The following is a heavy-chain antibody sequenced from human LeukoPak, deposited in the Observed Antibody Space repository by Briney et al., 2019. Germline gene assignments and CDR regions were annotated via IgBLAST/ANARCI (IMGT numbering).Heavy chain of an antibody. D-gene: IGHD3-10*01. CDR2: INPNSGGT. CDR3: ARDVSDYYGSGDTSFDY. V-gene: IGHV1-2*02. J-gene: IGHJ4*02. CDR1: GYTFTGYY. Sequence: GASVKVSCKASGYTFTGYYMHWVRQAPGQGLEWMGWINPNSGGTNYAQKFQGRVTMIRDTSISTAYMELSRLRSDGTAVYYCARDVSDYYGSGDTSFDYWGQGTLVTVSS.